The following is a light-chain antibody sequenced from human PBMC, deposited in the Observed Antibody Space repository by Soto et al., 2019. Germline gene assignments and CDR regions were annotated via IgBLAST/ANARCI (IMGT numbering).Light chain of an antibody. CDR3: QQRYRWPLT. Sequence: EIVLTQSPATLSLSPGERATLSCRASHSVSSDLLWYQQKPGQSPRLLISDASNRATGIPARFSGSGSGTDFTLTISSLAPEDFAVYYCQQRYRWPLTFGGGTGVEIK. CDR1: HSVSSD. CDR2: DAS. J-gene: IGKJ4*02. V-gene: IGKV3-11*01.